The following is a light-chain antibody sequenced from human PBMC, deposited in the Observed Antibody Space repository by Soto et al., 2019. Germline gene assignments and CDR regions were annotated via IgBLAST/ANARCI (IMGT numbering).Light chain of an antibody. J-gene: IGKJ1*01. Sequence: EIVMTQSPATLSVSPGERATLSCRASQSVSSDLAWYQQKSGQAPRLLIYGASTRATGIPARFSGSGSGTEFTPTISNLQSEDFVLYYCQQYNNWPRTFGQGTQVEIK. CDR2: GAS. CDR3: QQYNNWPRT. CDR1: QSVSSD. V-gene: IGKV3-15*01.